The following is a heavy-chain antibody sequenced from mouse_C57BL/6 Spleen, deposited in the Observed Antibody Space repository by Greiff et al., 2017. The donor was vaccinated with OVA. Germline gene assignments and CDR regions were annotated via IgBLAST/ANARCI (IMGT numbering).Heavy chain of an antibody. CDR3: ARGDLGDWFAY. Sequence: EVQLQESGPGLVKPSQSLSLTCSVTGYSITSGYYWNWIRQFPGNKLEWMGYISYDGSNNYNPSLKNRISITRDTSKNQFFLKLNSVTTEDTATYYCARGDLGDWFAYWGQGTLVTVSA. D-gene: IGHD3-3*01. CDR1: GYSITSGYY. V-gene: IGHV3-6*01. J-gene: IGHJ3*01. CDR2: ISYDGSN.